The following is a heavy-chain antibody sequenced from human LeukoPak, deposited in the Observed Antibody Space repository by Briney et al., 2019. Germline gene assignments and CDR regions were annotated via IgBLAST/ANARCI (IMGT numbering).Heavy chain of an antibody. V-gene: IGHV3-74*01. J-gene: IGHJ3*02. CDR2: INTDGSNT. D-gene: IGHD1-1*01. Sequence: PGGSLRLSCAASGFTFSSYWMHWVRHAPGKGLVWVSRINTDGSNTIYADSVKGRFTISRDNAKNTLYLQMNSLGAEDTAVYYCTRGGTYGFDIWGQGTMVTVSS. CDR1: GFTFSSYW. CDR3: TRGGTYGFDI.